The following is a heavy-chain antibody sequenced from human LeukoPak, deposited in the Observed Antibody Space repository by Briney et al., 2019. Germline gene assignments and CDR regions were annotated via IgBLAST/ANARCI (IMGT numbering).Heavy chain of an antibody. D-gene: IGHD5-18*01. J-gene: IGHJ4*02. CDR1: GFTFDDYA. CDR2: ISWNSGSI. Sequence: GGSLRLSCAASGFTFDDYAMHWVRQAPGKGLEWVSGISWNSGSIGYADSVKGRFTISRDNAKNTLYLQMNSLRAEDTAVYYCARGGGYSYGPLDYWGQGTLVTVSS. CDR3: ARGGGYSYGPLDY. V-gene: IGHV3-9*01.